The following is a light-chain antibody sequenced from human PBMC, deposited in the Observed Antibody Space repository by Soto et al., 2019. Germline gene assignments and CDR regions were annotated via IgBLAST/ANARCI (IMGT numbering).Light chain of an antibody. CDR3: TSYTSSSTLV. J-gene: IGLJ2*01. V-gene: IGLV2-14*03. CDR1: SSDVGAYNY. CDR2: EVN. Sequence: QSALTQPASVSGYPGQSIIISCTGTSSDVGAYNYVSWYQQHPGKAPKLMIYEVNNRPSGVSNRFSGSKSGNTASLTISGLQAEDEAGYYCTSYTSSSTLVFGGGTKVTVL.